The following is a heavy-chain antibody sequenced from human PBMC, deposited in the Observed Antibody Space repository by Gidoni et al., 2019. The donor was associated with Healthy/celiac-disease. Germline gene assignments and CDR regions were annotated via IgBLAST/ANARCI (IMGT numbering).Heavy chain of an antibody. J-gene: IGHJ6*02. CDR3: ARLFSMVRGTCMDV. D-gene: IGHD3-10*01. Sequence: QVQLQESGPGLVKPSETLSLTCTVSGGSISSYYWSWIRQPPGKGLEWIGYIYYSGSTNYNPSLKSRVTISVDTSKNQFSLKLSSVTAADTAVYYCARLFSMVRGTCMDVWGQGTTVTVSS. CDR2: IYYSGST. CDR1: GGSISSYY. V-gene: IGHV4-59*01.